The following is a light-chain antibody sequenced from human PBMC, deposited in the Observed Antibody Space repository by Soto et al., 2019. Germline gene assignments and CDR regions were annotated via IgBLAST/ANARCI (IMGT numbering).Light chain of an antibody. CDR2: DVN. V-gene: IGLV2-14*01. CDR3: SSYKSSSTLPYV. J-gene: IGLJ1*01. Sequence: QSALTQPASVSGSPGQSITISCTGTSSDVGGYNLVSWYQQYPDKAPKLMIFDVNTRPSGVSNRFSGSKSGNTASLTISGLQAEDEAYYYCSSYKSSSTLPYVFGTGTKVTVL. CDR1: SSDVGGYNL.